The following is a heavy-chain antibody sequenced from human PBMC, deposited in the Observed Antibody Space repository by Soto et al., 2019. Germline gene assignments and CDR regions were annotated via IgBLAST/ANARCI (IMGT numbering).Heavy chain of an antibody. V-gene: IGHV1-69*01. CDR3: ARTHTVTTESRDYYGMDV. D-gene: IGHD4-17*01. CDR1: GGTFSSYA. J-gene: IGHJ6*02. Sequence: QVQLVQSGAEVKKPGSSVKVSCKASGGTFSSYAISWVRQAPGQGLEWMGGIIPIFGTANYAQKFQGRVTITADESTSTAYMELSSLRSEDTAVYYCARTHTVTTESRDYYGMDVWGQGTTVTVSS. CDR2: IIPIFGTA.